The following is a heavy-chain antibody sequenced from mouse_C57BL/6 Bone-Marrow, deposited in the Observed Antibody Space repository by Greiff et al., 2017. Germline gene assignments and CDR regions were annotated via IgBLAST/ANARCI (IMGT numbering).Heavy chain of an antibody. J-gene: IGHJ3*01. CDR2: ISNGGGST. V-gene: IGHV5-12*01. Sequence: EVKLVESGGGLVQPGGSLKLSCAASGFTFSDYYMYWVRQTPEKRLEWVAYISNGGGSTYYPDTVKGRFTISRDNAKNTLYLQMSRLKSEDTAMYDCARLNYDGSGAYWGQGTLVTVSA. CDR1: GFTFSDYY. CDR3: ARLNYDGSGAY. D-gene: IGHD1-1*01.